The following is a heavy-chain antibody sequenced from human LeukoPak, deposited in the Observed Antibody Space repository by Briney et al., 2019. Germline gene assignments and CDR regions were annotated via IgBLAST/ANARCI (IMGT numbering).Heavy chain of an antibody. CDR2: IYPGDSGT. CDR3: ARRNHGYSNLFDYYYMDV. Sequence: GESLKISCKGSGYTFTTYWISWVRQMPGKGLEWMGIIYPGDSGTRYSPSFQGQVTISADKSISTAYLQWSSLKASDTAMYYCARRNHGYSNLFDYYYMDVWGKGTTVTVSS. D-gene: IGHD4-11*01. CDR1: GYTFTTYW. V-gene: IGHV5-51*01. J-gene: IGHJ6*03.